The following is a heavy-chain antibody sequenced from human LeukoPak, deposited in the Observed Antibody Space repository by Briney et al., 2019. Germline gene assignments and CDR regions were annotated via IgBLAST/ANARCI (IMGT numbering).Heavy chain of an antibody. D-gene: IGHD6-13*01. CDR1: GFTFSSYA. V-gene: IGHV3-30-3*01. CDR2: ISYDGSNK. J-gene: IGHJ3*02. Sequence: PGGSLRLSCAASGFTFSSYAMHWVRQAPGKGLEWVAVISYDGSNKYYADSVKGRFTISRGNSKNTLYLQMNSLRAEDTAVYYCARAQSSSWYYAFDIWGQGTMVTVSS. CDR3: ARAQSSSWYYAFDI.